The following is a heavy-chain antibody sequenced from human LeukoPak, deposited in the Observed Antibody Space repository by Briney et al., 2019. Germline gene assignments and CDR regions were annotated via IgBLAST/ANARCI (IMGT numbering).Heavy chain of an antibody. J-gene: IGHJ4*02. CDR2: ISSSSSYI. Sequence: GGSLRLSCAASGFSFSSYSMNWVRQAPGKGLEWVSSISSSSSYIYYADSVKGRFTISRDNAKNSLYLQMNSLRAEDTAVYYCARDAIAAAGFYYFDYWGKGTLVTVSS. V-gene: IGHV3-21*01. D-gene: IGHD6-13*01. CDR1: GFSFSSYS. CDR3: ARDAIAAAGFYYFDY.